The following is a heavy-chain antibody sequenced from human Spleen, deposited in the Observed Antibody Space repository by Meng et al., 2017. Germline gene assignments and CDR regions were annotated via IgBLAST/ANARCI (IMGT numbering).Heavy chain of an antibody. CDR2: INHKGLT. D-gene: IGHD6-19*01. J-gene: IGHJ4*02. CDR1: GGSFSGYY. Sequence: GSLRLSCAVYGGSFSGYYWSWIRQPPGKGLEWIGEINHKGLTNYSPTLKSRVTISLDTSKMHFSLSLTSVTAADTAVYYCARVAVAPDYWGQGTLVTVSS. V-gene: IGHV4-34*01. CDR3: ARVAVAPDY.